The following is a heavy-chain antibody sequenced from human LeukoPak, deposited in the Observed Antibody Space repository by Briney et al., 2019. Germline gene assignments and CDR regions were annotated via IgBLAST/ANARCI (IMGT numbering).Heavy chain of an antibody. D-gene: IGHD2-2*01. CDR2: IYCGGST. V-gene: IGHV3-66*02. CDR3: ARGEYQLPQGN. Sequence: GGSLRLSCAASGFTVSSNYMSWVRQAPGKGLEWVSVIYCGGSTYYADSVKGRFTISRDNSRNTLYLQMNSLRAEDTAVYYCARGEYQLPQGNWGQGTLVTVSS. CDR1: GFTVSSNY. J-gene: IGHJ4*02.